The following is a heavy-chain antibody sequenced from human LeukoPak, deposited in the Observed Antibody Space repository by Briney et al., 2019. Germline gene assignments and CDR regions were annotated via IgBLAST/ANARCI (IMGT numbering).Heavy chain of an antibody. Sequence: GGSLRLSCAASGFTFSSYNMNWVRQPPGKGLEWLSSIGISSSYMYYADSVKGRFTISRDNAKNSLYLQMNSLRVEDTAVYYCARDPGYNSGHWGQGTLVTVSS. CDR2: IGISSSYM. CDR3: ARDPGYNSGH. J-gene: IGHJ4*02. V-gene: IGHV3-21*01. D-gene: IGHD5-24*01. CDR1: GFTFSSYN.